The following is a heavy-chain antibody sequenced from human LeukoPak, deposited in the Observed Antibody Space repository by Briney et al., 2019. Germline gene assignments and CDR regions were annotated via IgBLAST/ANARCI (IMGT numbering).Heavy chain of an antibody. D-gene: IGHD7-27*01. J-gene: IGHJ4*02. CDR1: GFTFDAFG. V-gene: IGHV3-20*04. CDR2: IRGDAGST. CDR3: ARVWAWGSGNYFDN. Sequence: GGSLTLSCAASGFTFDAFGMTWVRQAPGKGLEWVSAIRGDAGSTGYADSVKGRFTISRDNAKNSLYLQMNSLRVEDTALYYCARVWAWGSGNYFDNWGQGTRVSVSS.